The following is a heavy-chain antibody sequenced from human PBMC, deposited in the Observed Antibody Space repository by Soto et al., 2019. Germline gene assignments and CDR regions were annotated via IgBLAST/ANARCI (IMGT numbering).Heavy chain of an antibody. J-gene: IGHJ6*04. CDR2: MNPNSGNT. V-gene: IGHV1-8*01. CDR1: GYTFTSYD. D-gene: IGHD6-19*01. CDR3: ARGGYSSGWYGVYYYYYGMDV. Sequence: ASVKVSCKASGYTFTSYDINWVRQATGQGLEWMGWMNPNSGNTGYAQKFQGRVTMTRNTSISTAYMELSSLRSEDTAVYYCARGGYSSGWYGVYYYYYGMDVWGKGTTVTVSS.